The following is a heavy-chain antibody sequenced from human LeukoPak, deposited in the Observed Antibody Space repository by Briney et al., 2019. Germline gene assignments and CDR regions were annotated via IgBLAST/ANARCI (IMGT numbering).Heavy chain of an antibody. CDR1: GGSFSGYY. V-gene: IGHV4-34*01. Sequence: SETLSLTCAVYGGSFSGYYWSWIRQPPGKGLEWIGEINHSGSTNYNPSLKSRVTISVDTSKNQFSLKLSSVTAADTAVYYCARGREVRGVSNYYYYGMDVWGQGTTVTVSS. CDR2: INHSGST. D-gene: IGHD3-10*01. CDR3: ARGREVRGVSNYYYYGMDV. J-gene: IGHJ6*02.